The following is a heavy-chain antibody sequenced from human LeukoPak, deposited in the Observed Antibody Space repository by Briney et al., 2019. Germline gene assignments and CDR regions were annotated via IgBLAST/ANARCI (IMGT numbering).Heavy chain of an antibody. J-gene: IGHJ4*02. CDR3: ARGGWLYFDY. CDR2: IKEDGSKI. V-gene: IGHV3-7*04. CDR1: EFPFSNYW. Sequence: PGGSLGLSCAASEFPFSNYWMSWVRQAPGKGLEWVANIKEDGSKIYYVDSVKGRFTISRDNTKSSLYLQMNSLRAEDTAVYYCARGGWLYFDYWGQGTLVTVSS. D-gene: IGHD6-19*01.